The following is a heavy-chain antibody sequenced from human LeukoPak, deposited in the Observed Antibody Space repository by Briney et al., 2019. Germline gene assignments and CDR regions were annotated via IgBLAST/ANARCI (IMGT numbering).Heavy chain of an antibody. V-gene: IGHV4-59*01. CDR1: GGSISSYY. Sequence: PSETLSLTCTVSGGSISSYYWSWIRQPPGKGLEWIGYIYYSGSTNYNPSLKSRVTISVDTSKNQFSLKLSSVTAADTAVYYCARGVRGQWLRYWGQGTLVTVSS. CDR3: ARGVRGQWLRY. J-gene: IGHJ4*02. CDR2: IYYSGST. D-gene: IGHD6-19*01.